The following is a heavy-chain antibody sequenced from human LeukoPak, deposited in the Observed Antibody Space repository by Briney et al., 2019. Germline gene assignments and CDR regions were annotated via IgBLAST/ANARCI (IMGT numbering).Heavy chain of an antibody. CDR3: ATYSYGPYYYYYMDV. CDR1: GGSISSYY. Sequence: SEILSLTCTVSGGSISSYYWSWIRQPPGKGLEWIGYIYYSGSTNYNPSLKSRVTISVDTSKNQFSLKLSSVTAADTAVYYCATYSYGPYYYYYMDVWGKGTTVTVSS. D-gene: IGHD5-18*01. V-gene: IGHV4-59*01. J-gene: IGHJ6*03. CDR2: IYYSGST.